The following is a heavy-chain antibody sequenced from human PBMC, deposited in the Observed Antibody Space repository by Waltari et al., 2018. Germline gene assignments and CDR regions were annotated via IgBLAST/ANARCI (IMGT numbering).Heavy chain of an antibody. J-gene: IGHJ4*02. Sequence: PGGSLRLSCAASGFTFSNYEMNWVRQAPGKGLEWIASISSRLNTIYYADSVKGRFTISRDNAKNSLHLQMNSLRAEDTAVYYCATRYGSSSMDYWGQGTLVTVSS. CDR3: ATRYGSSSMDY. V-gene: IGHV3-48*03. D-gene: IGHD6-6*01. CDR2: ISSRLNTI. CDR1: GFTFSNYE.